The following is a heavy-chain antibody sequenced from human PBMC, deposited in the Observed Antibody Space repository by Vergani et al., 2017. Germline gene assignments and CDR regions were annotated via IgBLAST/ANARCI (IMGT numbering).Heavy chain of an antibody. CDR1: GGSFSGYY. D-gene: IGHD1-26*01. Sequence: QVQLQQWGAGLLKPSETLSLTCAVYGGSFSGYYWSWIRQPPGKGLEGIGEINHSGSTNDNPSLKSRVTISVDTSKNQFPLKLSSGTAADTAVYSCASAPLEWDDAFDVWGQGTMVTVSS. J-gene: IGHJ3*01. CDR2: INHSGST. CDR3: ASAPLEWDDAFDV. V-gene: IGHV4-34*01.